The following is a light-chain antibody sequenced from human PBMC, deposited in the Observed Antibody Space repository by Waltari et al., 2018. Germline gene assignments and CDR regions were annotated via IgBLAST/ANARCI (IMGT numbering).Light chain of an antibody. Sequence: DIQVIQSPSSLSASVGDRVPLTCRASQSISDYLNWFQVKPGRAPNLLIYAATGLQSGVPSRFNGSGSGAHFTLTISRLRPEDSASYFCQQNYRTPPTFGQGTKVEI. CDR1: QSISDY. CDR2: AAT. J-gene: IGKJ1*01. V-gene: IGKV1-39*01. CDR3: QQNYRTPPT.